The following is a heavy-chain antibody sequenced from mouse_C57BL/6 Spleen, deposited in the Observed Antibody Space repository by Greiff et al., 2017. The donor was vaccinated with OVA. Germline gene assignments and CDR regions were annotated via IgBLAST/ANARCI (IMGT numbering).Heavy chain of an antibody. CDR3: ARTPYGYDDAFAY. D-gene: IGHD2-14*01. CDR2: IDPSDSET. CDR1: GYTFTSYW. J-gene: IGHJ3*01. Sequence: VQLQQPGAELVRPGSSVKLSCKASGYTFTSYWMHWVKQRPIQGLEWIGNIDPSDSETHYNQKFKDKATLTVDKSSSTAYMQLSSLTSEDSAVYYCARTPYGYDDAFAYWGQGTLVTVSA. V-gene: IGHV1-52*01.